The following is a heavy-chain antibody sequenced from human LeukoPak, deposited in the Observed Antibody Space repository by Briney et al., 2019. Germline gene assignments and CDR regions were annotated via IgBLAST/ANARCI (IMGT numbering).Heavy chain of an antibody. CDR1: GYTFTNYY. V-gene: IGHV1-2*02. Sequence: GASVKVSCKASGYTFTNYYIHWVRQAPGQGLEWMGWINPNSGGTNYAQKFQGRVTMTRDTSISTAYMELSRLRSDDTAVYYCAGTEWGTGTTQGLGEDWFDPWGQGTLVTVSS. CDR2: INPNSGGT. CDR3: AGTEWGTGTTQGLGEDWFDP. D-gene: IGHD1-7*01. J-gene: IGHJ5*02.